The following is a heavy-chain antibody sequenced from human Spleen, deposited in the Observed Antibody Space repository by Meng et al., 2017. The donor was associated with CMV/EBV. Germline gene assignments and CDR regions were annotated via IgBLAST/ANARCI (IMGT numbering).Heavy chain of an antibody. D-gene: IGHD1-26*01. J-gene: IGHJ6*02. CDR1: GYTFTSYG. CDR2: ISAYNGNT. Sequence: ASVKVSCKASGYTFTSYGISWVRQAPGQGLEWMGWISAYNGNTNYAQKLQGRVTMTTDTSTSTAYMELRSLRSDDTAVYHCAREDRASGSYYNYYYGMDVWGQGTTVTVSS. CDR3: AREDRASGSYYNYYYGMDV. V-gene: IGHV1-18*01.